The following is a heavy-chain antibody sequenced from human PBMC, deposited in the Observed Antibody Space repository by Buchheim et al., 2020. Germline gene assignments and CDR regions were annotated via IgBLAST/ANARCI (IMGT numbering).Heavy chain of an antibody. CDR1: GEPLSDFH. V-gene: IGHV4-34*01. D-gene: IGHD5-24*01. CDR3: ARAAEMATVDY. Sequence: QVRLEQWGAGRLKAWETLSLTCAVYGEPLSDFHWTWIRQSPGKGLEWIGEINHSGTTIYNPSLKSRITMSVDIAKNQFSPNLTSVTAADTAVYYCARAAEMATVDYWGQG. J-gene: IGHJ4*02. CDR2: INHSGTT.